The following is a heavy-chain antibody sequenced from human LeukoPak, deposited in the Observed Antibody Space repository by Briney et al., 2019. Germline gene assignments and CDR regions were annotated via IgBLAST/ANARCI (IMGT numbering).Heavy chain of an antibody. D-gene: IGHD3-10*01. V-gene: IGHV4-39*07. J-gene: IGHJ4*02. CDR3: AREGPPNYYGSGRYMDY. CDR2: IHYAGTT. Sequence: SETLSLTCTVAGGSIRSSSYNWGWIRQPPGKGLEWIGNIHYAGTTFYNPSLKSRVAISVDTSKNQFSLKVSSVTAADTAVYYCAREGPPNYYGSGRYMDYWGQGTLVTVSS. CDR1: GGSIRSSSYN.